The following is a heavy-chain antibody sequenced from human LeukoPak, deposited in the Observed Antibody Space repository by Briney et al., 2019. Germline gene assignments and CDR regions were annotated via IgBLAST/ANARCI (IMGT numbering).Heavy chain of an antibody. V-gene: IGHV1-69*05. J-gene: IGHJ4*02. CDR3: ARDGKEYYGSGSYYTS. D-gene: IGHD3-10*01. CDR1: GGTFSSYA. Sequence: ASVKVSCKASGGTFSSYAISWVRQAPGQGLEWMGGIIPIFGTANYAQKFQGRVTITTDETTSTAYMELSSLRSEDTAVYYCARDGKEYYGSGSYYTSWGQGTLVTVSS. CDR2: IIPIFGTA.